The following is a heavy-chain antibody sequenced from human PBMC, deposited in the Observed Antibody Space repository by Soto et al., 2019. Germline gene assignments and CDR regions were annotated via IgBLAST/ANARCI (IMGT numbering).Heavy chain of an antibody. CDR2: IYQSGTT. Sequence: SETQSHRSSVAGGSVGIGGCCLLWIRQTPGKGLEWIGYIYQSGTTNYNASLKSRVTISIDTSKNQFFLKLNSVTAADTAVYYCARDSSGRHDYWGQGTLVTVSS. V-gene: IGHV4-61*08. D-gene: IGHD3-22*01. CDR3: ARDSSGRHDY. J-gene: IGHJ4*02. CDR1: GGSVGIGGCC.